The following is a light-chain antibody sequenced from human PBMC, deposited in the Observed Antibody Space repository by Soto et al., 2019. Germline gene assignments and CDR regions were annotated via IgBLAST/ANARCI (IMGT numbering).Light chain of an antibody. CDR1: QSLLHSNGYNY. V-gene: IGKV2-28*01. Sequence: EIVMTLSPLSMPVTPGEPASISCRSSQSLLHSNGYNYLDWYLQKPGQSPQLLIYLGSNRASGVPDRFSGSGSGTDFTLKISRVEAEDVGVYYCMQALQTPVTFGGGTKVEIK. CDR3: MQALQTPVT. CDR2: LGS. J-gene: IGKJ4*01.